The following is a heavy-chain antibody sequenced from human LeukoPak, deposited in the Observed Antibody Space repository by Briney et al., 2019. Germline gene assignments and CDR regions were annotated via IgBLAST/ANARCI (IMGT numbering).Heavy chain of an antibody. V-gene: IGHV4-39*07. D-gene: IGHD2-15*01. Sequence: SETLSLTCTVSGGSISSSSHYWGWIRQPPGKGLEWIGSIHYSGSTNYNPSLKSRVTISVDTSKNQFSLKLSSVTAADTAVYYCARGYCSGGSCYSYYYYNYMDVWGKGTTVTVSS. CDR1: GGSISSSSHY. J-gene: IGHJ6*03. CDR3: ARGYCSGGSCYSYYYYNYMDV. CDR2: IHYSGST.